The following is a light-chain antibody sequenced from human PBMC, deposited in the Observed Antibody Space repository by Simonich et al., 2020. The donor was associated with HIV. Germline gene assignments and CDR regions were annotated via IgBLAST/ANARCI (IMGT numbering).Light chain of an antibody. CDR3: SSYTTSSTPE. CDR2: DVS. Sequence: QSALTQPASVSGSPGQSITISCIGTSRNVGGYKYVSWYQQHPGKAPKLMIYDVSNRPSGVSNRFSVSKSGNTASLTISGLQAEDEADYYCSSYTTSSTPEFGGGTKLTVL. V-gene: IGLV2-14*03. J-gene: IGLJ2*01. CDR1: SRNVGGYKY.